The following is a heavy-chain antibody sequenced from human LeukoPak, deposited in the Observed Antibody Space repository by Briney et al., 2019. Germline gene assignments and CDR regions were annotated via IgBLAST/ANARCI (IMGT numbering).Heavy chain of an antibody. CDR1: GLTFSDYY. J-gene: IGHJ4*02. D-gene: IGHD3-3*01. CDR2: AGSSGSPL. Sequence: SLLLSCAASGLTFSDYYMSWIRQAPGKRLEWISYAGSSGSPLNYADSVKGRFTISKDNAKNSLYLQMNSLRAEDTAMYYCARTGFDLWSGYYGARYFFDYWGQGTLVTISS. CDR3: ARTGFDLWSGYYGARYFFDY. V-gene: IGHV3-11*01.